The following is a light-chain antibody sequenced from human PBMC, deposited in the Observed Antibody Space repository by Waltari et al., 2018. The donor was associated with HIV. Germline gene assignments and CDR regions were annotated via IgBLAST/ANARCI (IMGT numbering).Light chain of an antibody. CDR1: SGSIASNY. V-gene: IGLV6-57*01. J-gene: IGLJ2*01. CDR2: KDD. CDR3: QSYDNENPVL. Sequence: NFMLTQPHSVSESPGKTVTVSCTRSSGSIASNYVQWYQQRPCSSPTTVIYKDDQRPSGVPDRFSGSIDSSSNSASLTISGLRPEDEADYYCQSYDNENPVLFGGGTKLTVL.